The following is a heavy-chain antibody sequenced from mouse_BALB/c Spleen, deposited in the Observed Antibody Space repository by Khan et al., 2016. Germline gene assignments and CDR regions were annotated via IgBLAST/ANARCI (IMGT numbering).Heavy chain of an antibody. Sequence: EVELVESGGGLVQPGGSLKLSCAASGFTFSSYGMSWVRQTPDKRLELVATINSNGGSTYYPDSVKGRFTISRDNAKNNLYLQMSSLKSEDTAMYYCARGGYYEAYWGQGTTLTVSS. D-gene: IGHD2-3*01. CDR1: GFTFSSYG. V-gene: IGHV5-6-3*01. CDR3: ARGGYYEAY. J-gene: IGHJ2*01. CDR2: INSNGGST.